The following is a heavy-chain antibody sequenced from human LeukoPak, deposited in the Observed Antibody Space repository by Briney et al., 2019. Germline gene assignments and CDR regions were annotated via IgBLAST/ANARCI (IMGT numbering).Heavy chain of an antibody. V-gene: IGHV3-7*01. Sequence: KSGGSLRLSCAASGFISGAYWMSWVRQAPGKGLEWVANIKLDGSETYYVDSVKGRFTISRDNAKNSLYLQMNSLRAEDTAVYYCARRARYCTSTSCYTIGAFDIWGQGTVATVSS. CDR3: ARRARYCTSTSCYTIGAFDI. D-gene: IGHD2-2*02. CDR1: GFISGAYW. J-gene: IGHJ3*02. CDR2: IKLDGSET.